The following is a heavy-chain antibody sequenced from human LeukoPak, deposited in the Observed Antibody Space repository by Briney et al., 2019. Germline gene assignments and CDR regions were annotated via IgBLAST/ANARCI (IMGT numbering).Heavy chain of an antibody. CDR3: ARDDSSDAFDI. J-gene: IGHJ3*02. CDR2: INWNGGSA. V-gene: IGHV3-20*01. Sequence: GGSLRLSCAASGFTFDDYGMSWVRQAPGKGLESVSGINWNGGSAGYADSVKGRFTISRDNAKNSLYLQMNSLRAEVTALYHCARDDSSDAFDIWGQGAMVTVSS. CDR1: GFTFDDYG. D-gene: IGHD3-22*01.